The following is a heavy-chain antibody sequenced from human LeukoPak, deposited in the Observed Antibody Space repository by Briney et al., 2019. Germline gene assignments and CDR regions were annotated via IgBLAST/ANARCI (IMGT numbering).Heavy chain of an antibody. V-gene: IGHV3-66*01. CDR1: GFTVSSNY. CDR3: ARAYGSGSYYPPDY. D-gene: IGHD3-10*01. CDR2: IYSGGST. Sequence: PGGSLRLSCAASGFTVSSNYMSWVRQAPGKGLEWVSVIYSGGSTYYADSVKGRFTISRDKSKNTLYLQMNSLRAEDTAVYYCARAYGSGSYYPPDYWGQGTLVTVSS. J-gene: IGHJ4*02.